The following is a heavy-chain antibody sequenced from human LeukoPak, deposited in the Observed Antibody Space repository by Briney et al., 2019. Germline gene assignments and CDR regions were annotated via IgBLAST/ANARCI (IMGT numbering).Heavy chain of an antibody. Sequence: PGRSLRLSCAASGFTFSTYSMNWVRQAPGKGLEWVSYISSGSSSISYADSVKGRFTISRDNAKNSLYLQMNGLRDEDTAVYYCARVRWASYYFEYWGQGTLVTVSS. J-gene: IGHJ4*02. CDR2: ISSGSSSI. CDR1: GFTFSTYS. V-gene: IGHV3-48*02. CDR3: ARVRWASYYFEY. D-gene: IGHD4-23*01.